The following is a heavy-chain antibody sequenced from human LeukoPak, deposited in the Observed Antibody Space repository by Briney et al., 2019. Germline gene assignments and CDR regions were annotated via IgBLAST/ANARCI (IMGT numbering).Heavy chain of an antibody. J-gene: IGHJ4*02. D-gene: IGHD3-16*02. CDR3: VSHLWGIYRPDY. Sequence: ASVKVSCKASGYTFTTHAIHWVRQAPGQRLEWMGWINAGDGNTMYSQKFQGRVTFTRDTSASTAYMELYSLTSEDTAVYYCVSHLWGIYRPDYWGQGTLVTVSS. CDR1: GYTFTTHA. V-gene: IGHV1-3*01. CDR2: INAGDGNT.